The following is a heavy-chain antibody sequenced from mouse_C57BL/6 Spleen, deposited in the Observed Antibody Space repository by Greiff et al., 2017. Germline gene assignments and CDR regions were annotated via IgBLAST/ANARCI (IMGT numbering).Heavy chain of an antibody. Sequence: VQLQQSGAELARPGASVKLSCKASGYTFTSYGISWVKQRTGQGLEWIGEIYPRSGNTYYNEKFKGKATLTADKSSSTAYMELRSLTSEDSAVYFCARRPPLYYGSSYGYFDVWGTGTTVTVSS. D-gene: IGHD1-1*01. CDR2: IYPRSGNT. CDR1: GYTFTSYG. CDR3: ARRPPLYYGSSYGYFDV. J-gene: IGHJ1*03. V-gene: IGHV1-81*01.